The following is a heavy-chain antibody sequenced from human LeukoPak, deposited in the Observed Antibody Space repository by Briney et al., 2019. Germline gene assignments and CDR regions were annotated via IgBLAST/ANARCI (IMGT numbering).Heavy chain of an antibody. D-gene: IGHD3-10*01. Sequence: GASVKVSCKASGYTFTGYYMHWVRQAPGQGLEWMGWINPNSGGTNYAQKFQGWVTMTRDTSISTAYMELSRLRSDDTAVYYCARGWFGELSGFDYWGQGTLVTVSS. J-gene: IGHJ4*02. CDR2: INPNSGGT. CDR1: GYTFTGYY. V-gene: IGHV1-2*04. CDR3: ARGWFGELSGFDY.